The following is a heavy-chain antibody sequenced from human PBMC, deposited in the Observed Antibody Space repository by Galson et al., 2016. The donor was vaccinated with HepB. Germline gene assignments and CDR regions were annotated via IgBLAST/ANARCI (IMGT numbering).Heavy chain of an antibody. CDR3: ARDNYYGSGSYSFPNPIGWFDP. Sequence: SVKVSCKASGGTFSSSAINWVRQAPGQGLEWMGTIIPIFGTAKYARNFQGRVTVSADESTITAYMGLSSLRSADTAVNFCARDNYYGSGSYSFPNPIGWFDPWGQGTLVTVSS. D-gene: IGHD3-10*01. CDR1: GGTFSSSA. CDR2: IIPIFGTA. J-gene: IGHJ5*02. V-gene: IGHV1-69*13.